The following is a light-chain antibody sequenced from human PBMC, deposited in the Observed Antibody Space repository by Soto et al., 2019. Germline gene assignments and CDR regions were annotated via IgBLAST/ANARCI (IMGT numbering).Light chain of an antibody. CDR3: SSYKSGATLV. V-gene: IGLV2-14*01. Sequence: QSALTQPASVSGSPGQSITISCTGTSSDVGGYKHVAWYQQYPGKAPKLIIFEVSDRPSGVSNRFSVSKSGNTASLSISGLQPEDEADYYCSSYKSGATLVFGGGTKLTVL. CDR2: EVS. CDR1: SSDVGGYKH. J-gene: IGLJ2*01.